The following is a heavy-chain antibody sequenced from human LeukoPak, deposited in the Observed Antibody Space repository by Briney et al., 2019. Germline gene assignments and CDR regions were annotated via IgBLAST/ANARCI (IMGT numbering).Heavy chain of an antibody. J-gene: IGHJ6*02. V-gene: IGHV4-59*01. Sequence: PSETLSLTCTVSGGSISSYYWSWIRQPPGKGLEWIGYIYYSGSTNYNPSLKSRVTISVDTSKNQFSLKLSSVTAADTAVYYCARCSKASIAAAGSPYYYYGMDVWGQGTTVTVSS. D-gene: IGHD6-13*01. CDR1: GGSISSYY. CDR2: IYYSGST. CDR3: ARCSKASIAAAGSPYYYYGMDV.